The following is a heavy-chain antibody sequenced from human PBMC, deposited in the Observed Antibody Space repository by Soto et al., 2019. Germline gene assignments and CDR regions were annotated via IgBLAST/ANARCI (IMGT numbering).Heavy chain of an antibody. J-gene: IGHJ5*02. D-gene: IGHD2-21*02. CDR2: MFYSGAT. V-gene: IGHV4-39*01. CDR3: ARHKSGSDCLDP. CDR1: VGSISDISYC. Sequence: AETLSLTCTFSVGSISDISYCWGWIRQPPGKGLQWIGCMFYSGATYYNPSLKNRVTLSVDTSNNEFSLKLVSVTAPDTAVHYCARHKSGSDCLDPWGQGTLVTVSS.